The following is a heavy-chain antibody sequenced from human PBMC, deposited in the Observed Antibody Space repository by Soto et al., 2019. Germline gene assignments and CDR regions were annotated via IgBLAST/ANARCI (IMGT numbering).Heavy chain of an antibody. V-gene: IGHV3-23*01. J-gene: IGHJ4*02. Sequence: PGGSLRLSCAASGFTFSSYAMSWVRQAPGKGLEWVSAISGSGGSTYYADSVKGRFTISRDNSKNTLYLQMNSLRAEDTAVYYCAKVGHRIVGATGFDHWGQGTLVTVSS. D-gene: IGHD1-26*01. CDR2: ISGSGGST. CDR1: GFTFSSYA. CDR3: AKVGHRIVGATGFDH.